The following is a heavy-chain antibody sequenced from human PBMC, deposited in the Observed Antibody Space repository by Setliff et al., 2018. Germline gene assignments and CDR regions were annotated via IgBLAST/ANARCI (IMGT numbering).Heavy chain of an antibody. V-gene: IGHV3-66*01. D-gene: IGHD3-22*01. CDR2: IHRGVS. CDR1: GSTVSSNS. Sequence: PGGSLRLSCAASGSTVSSNSISWVRQAPGKGPEWVSVIHRGVSYYADSVTGRFTISRDNSKNTLYLQMSSLRAEDTAVYYCARGGVTNYYDSSGIPDAFDIWGQGTMVTVSS. CDR3: ARGGVTNYYDSSGIPDAFDI. J-gene: IGHJ3*02.